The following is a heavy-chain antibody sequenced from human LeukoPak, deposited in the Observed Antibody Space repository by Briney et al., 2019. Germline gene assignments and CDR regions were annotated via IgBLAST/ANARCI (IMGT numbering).Heavy chain of an antibody. D-gene: IGHD6-19*01. Sequence: PSETLSLTCAVYGGSFSGYYWSWIRQPPGKGLEWIGEINHSGSTNYNPSLESRVTISVDTSKNQFSLKLSSVTAADTAVYYCARSGYSSGWYLNKDYYYYYGMDVWGQGTTVTVSS. J-gene: IGHJ6*02. CDR2: INHSGST. V-gene: IGHV4-34*01. CDR1: GGSFSGYY. CDR3: ARSGYSSGWYLNKDYYYYYGMDV.